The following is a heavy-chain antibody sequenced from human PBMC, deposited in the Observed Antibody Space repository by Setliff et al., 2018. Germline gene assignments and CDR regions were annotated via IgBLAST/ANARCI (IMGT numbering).Heavy chain of an antibody. CDR3: STKGVPGT. CDR1: GFTFSSYS. V-gene: IGHV3-48*04. D-gene: IGHD6-19*01. Sequence: PGGSLRLSCAASGFTFSSYSMNWVRQAPGKGLEWVSYTSSSSIIIYYADSVKGRFTISRDDATNSLYLQMNSLRAEDTAVYYCSTKGVPGTGGQGTLVTVSS. CDR2: TSSSSIII. J-gene: IGHJ4*02.